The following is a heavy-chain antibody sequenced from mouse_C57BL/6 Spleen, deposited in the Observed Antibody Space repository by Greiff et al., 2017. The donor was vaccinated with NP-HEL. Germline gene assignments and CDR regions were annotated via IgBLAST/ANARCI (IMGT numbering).Heavy chain of an antibody. V-gene: IGHV5-17*01. CDR1: GFTFSDYG. CDR2: ISSGSSTI. Sequence: EVHLVESGGGLVKPGGSLKLSCAASGFTFSDYGMHWVRQAPEKGLEWVAYISSGSSTIYYADTVKGRFTISRDNAKNTLFLQMTSLRSEDTAMYYCARGAWKVKYYFDYWGQGTTLTVSS. J-gene: IGHJ2*01. D-gene: IGHD2-2*01. CDR3: ARGAWKVKYYFDY.